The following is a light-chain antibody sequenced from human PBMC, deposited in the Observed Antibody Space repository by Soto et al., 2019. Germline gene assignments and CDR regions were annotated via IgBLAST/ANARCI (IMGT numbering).Light chain of an antibody. CDR1: SSNIGNNY. CDR3: GTWDSSLSAYV. J-gene: IGLJ1*01. V-gene: IGLV1-51*01. CDR2: DNN. Sequence: QSVLTQPPSVSAAPGQKVTISCSESSSNIGNNYVSCYQQLPGTAPKLLIYDNNKRPSGIPDRFSGSKSGTSATLGITGLQTGDEADYYCGTWDSSLSAYVFGTGTKVTAL.